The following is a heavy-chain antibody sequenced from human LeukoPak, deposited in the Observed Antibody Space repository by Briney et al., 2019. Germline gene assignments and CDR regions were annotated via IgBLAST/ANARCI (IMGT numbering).Heavy chain of an antibody. CDR1: GASFRAYY. CDR3: ASSRDLYHDAFTSYWYFDV. V-gene: IGHV4-34*01. D-gene: IGHD3-3*01. CDR2: INDCGHA. J-gene: IGHJ2*01. Sequence: SETLSLTCAVYGASFRAYYWSWIRQAPGKGLEWIGEINDCGHARYNASLMSRVTMSVDTSKNQFSLKLKSVTAADMAVYYCASSRDLYHDAFTSYWYFDVWGRGSLVTVSS.